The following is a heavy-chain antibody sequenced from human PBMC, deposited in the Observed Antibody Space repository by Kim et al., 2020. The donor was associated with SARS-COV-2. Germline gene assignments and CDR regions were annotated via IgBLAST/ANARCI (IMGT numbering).Heavy chain of an antibody. CDR2: IYYDGST. CDR1: SGSIGSSSYY. CDR3: ARSSGSGSPTWGAFDV. D-gene: IGHD3-10*01. Sequence: SETLSLTCIVSSGSIGSSSYYWGWIRQPPGKGLEWIGSIYYDGSTHYNPSLNSRVTISADTSKNHFSLKLNYVTAADTAVYSCARSSGSGSPTWGAFDVWGQGTMVTVSS. V-gene: IGHV4-39*02. J-gene: IGHJ3*01.